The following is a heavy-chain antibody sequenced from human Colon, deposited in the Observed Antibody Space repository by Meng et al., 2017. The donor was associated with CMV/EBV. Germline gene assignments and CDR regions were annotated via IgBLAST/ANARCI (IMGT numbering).Heavy chain of an antibody. Sequence: SCKASGYTFTSYDINWVRQATGQGLEWMGWMNPNSGNTGYAQKFQGRVTITRNTSISTAYMELSSLRSEDTAVYYCVRPSGGGSDFDYWGQGTLVTVSS. CDR2: MNPNSGNT. D-gene: IGHD1-26*01. J-gene: IGHJ4*02. CDR3: VRPSGGGSDFDY. V-gene: IGHV1-8*03. CDR1: GYTFTSYD.